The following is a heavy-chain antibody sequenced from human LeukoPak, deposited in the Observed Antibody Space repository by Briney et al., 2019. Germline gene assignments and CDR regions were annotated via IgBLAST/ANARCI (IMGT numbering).Heavy chain of an antibody. CDR3: ARGGVDTAMVRYYYYYYMDV. CDR2: INPNSGGT. V-gene: IGHV1-2*02. Sequence: GASVKVSCKASGYTFTGYYMHWVRQAPGQGLEWMGWINPNSGGTNYAQKFQGRVTMTRDTSISTAYMELSRLRSDDTAVYYCARGGVDTAMVRYYYYYYMDVWGKGTTVTISS. CDR1: GYTFTGYY. J-gene: IGHJ6*03. D-gene: IGHD5-18*01.